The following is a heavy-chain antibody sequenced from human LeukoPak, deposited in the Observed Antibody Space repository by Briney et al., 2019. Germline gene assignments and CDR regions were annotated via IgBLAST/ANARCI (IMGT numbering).Heavy chain of an antibody. V-gene: IGHV3-30*03. Sequence: HPGGSLRLSCAASGFTFSSYGTHWVRQAPGKGLEWVAVISYDGSNKYYADSVKGRFTISRDNSKNTLYLQMNSLRAEDTAVYYCARDRAWNYFDYWGQGTLVTVSS. CDR3: ARDRAWNYFDY. CDR2: ISYDGSNK. D-gene: IGHD3-3*01. J-gene: IGHJ4*02. CDR1: GFTFSSYG.